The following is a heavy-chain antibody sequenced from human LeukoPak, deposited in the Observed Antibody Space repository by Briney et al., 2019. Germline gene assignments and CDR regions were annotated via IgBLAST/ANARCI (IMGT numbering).Heavy chain of an antibody. CDR1: GFTVSSNY. V-gene: IGHV3-53*01. CDR2: IYSGGST. CDR3: ARDERLRRRGFDY. Sequence: GGSLRLSCAASGFTVSSNYVSWVRQAPGKGLEWVSVIYSGGSTYYADSVKGRFTISRDNSKNTLYLQRNSLRAEDTAVYYCARDERLRRRGFDYWGQGTLVTVSS. J-gene: IGHJ4*02. D-gene: IGHD4-17*01.